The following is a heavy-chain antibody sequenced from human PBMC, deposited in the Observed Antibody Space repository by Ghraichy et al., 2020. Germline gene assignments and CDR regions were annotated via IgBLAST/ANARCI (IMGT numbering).Heavy chain of an antibody. D-gene: IGHD7-27*01. CDR1: GFTFSSYW. Sequence: LSLTCAASGFTFSSYWMSWVRQAPGKGLEWVANIKQDGSEKYYVDSVKGRFTISRDNAKNSLYLQMNSLRAEDTAVYYCARVNWGSAGFDYWGQGTLVTVSS. V-gene: IGHV3-7*01. CDR2: IKQDGSEK. CDR3: ARVNWGSAGFDY. J-gene: IGHJ4*02.